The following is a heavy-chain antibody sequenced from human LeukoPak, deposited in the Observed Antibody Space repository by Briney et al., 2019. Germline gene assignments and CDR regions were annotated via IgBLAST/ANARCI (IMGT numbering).Heavy chain of an antibody. V-gene: IGHV5-51*01. CDR2: IYPGDSDT. CDR1: GYSFTSYW. Sequence: GESLKISCKGSGYSFTSYWIGWVRQMPGKGLEWMGIIYPGDSDTRYSPSFQGQVTISADKSISTAYMELSRLRSDDTAVYYCARDLVGATTNFDYWGQGTLVTVSS. J-gene: IGHJ4*02. D-gene: IGHD1-26*01. CDR3: ARDLVGATTNFDY.